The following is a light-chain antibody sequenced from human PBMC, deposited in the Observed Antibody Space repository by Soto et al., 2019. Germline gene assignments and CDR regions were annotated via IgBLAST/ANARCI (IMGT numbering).Light chain of an antibody. CDR3: FSYTANDNWV. V-gene: IGLV2-11*01. CDR1: NSDVGRYNS. J-gene: IGLJ3*02. CDR2: AVR. Sequence: QSALTQPHSVSGSPGQSVTISCTGTNSDVGRYNSVSWYRQLPGKAPKIIISAVRQRPSGVPDRFSGSKSGNTASLTISGLQADDEADYFCFSYTANDNWVFGGGTKLTVL.